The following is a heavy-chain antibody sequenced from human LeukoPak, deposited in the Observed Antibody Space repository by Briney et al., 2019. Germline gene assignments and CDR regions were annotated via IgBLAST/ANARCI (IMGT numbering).Heavy chain of an antibody. CDR2: ISDSAGST. CDR1: GFTFSNYA. D-gene: IGHD3-10*01. V-gene: IGHV3-23*01. CDR3: AKVPYSDYGSGRPPFMDV. J-gene: IGHJ6*02. Sequence: GESLRLSCAASGFTFSNYAMSWVRQAPGKGLEWVSTISDSAGSTYYADSVKGRFTISRDNYKNTLYLQMDSLRAEDTAIYYCAKVPYSDYGSGRPPFMDVWGQGTTVAVSS.